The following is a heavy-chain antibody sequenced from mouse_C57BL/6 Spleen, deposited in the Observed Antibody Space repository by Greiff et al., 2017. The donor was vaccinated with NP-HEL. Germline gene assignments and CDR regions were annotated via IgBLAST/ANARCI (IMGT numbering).Heavy chain of an antibody. Sequence: QVQLQQPGAELVKPGASVKLSCKASGYTFTSYWMHWVKQRPGQGLEWIGMIHPNSGSTNYNEKFKSKATLTVDKSSSTAYMQLSSLTSEDSAVYYCARDSDGPTGYFDVWRTGTTVTVSS. V-gene: IGHV1-64*01. CDR2: IHPNSGST. J-gene: IGHJ1*03. CDR1: GYTFTSYW. CDR3: ARDSDGPTGYFDV. D-gene: IGHD1-1*01.